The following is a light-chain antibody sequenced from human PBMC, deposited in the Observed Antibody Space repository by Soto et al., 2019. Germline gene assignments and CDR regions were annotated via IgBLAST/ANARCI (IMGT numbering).Light chain of an antibody. CDR3: QQYDYLPLT. CDR2: DAS. CDR1: QDITNY. Sequence: DTQMTQSPSSLSASVGDRVTITCQASQDITNYLNWYQQKPGKAPQLLIYDASNLETGVPSRFSGSGSGTDFTFTISSLQPEDIATYYCQQYDYLPLTFGGGTKVEIE. V-gene: IGKV1-33*01. J-gene: IGKJ4*01.